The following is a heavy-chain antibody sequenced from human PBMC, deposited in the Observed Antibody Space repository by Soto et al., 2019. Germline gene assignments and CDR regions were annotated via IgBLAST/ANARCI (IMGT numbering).Heavy chain of an antibody. J-gene: IGHJ4*02. V-gene: IGHV3-73*01. CDR1: GFTFSDSA. CDR2: IRNKGNNYAT. Sequence: GGSLRLSCAASGFTFSDSAMHWVRQASGKGLEWVGRIRNKGNNYATAYTASVKGRFTISRDDSNNSLYLQIHSLKTEDTAVYYCARVRLGAPTRYFDYWGQGTLVTVSS. D-gene: IGHD1-26*01. CDR3: ARVRLGAPTRYFDY.